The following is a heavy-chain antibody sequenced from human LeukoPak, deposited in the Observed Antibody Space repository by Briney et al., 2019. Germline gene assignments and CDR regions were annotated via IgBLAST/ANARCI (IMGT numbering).Heavy chain of an antibody. CDR3: ARPFQNGARDFDY. CDR2: MNPNSGNT. D-gene: IGHD2-8*01. Sequence: ASVKVSCKAFGYTFTSYDINWVRQATGQGLEWMGWMNPNSGNTGYAQKFQGRVTMTRNTSITTAYMELSSLRSEDTAVYYCARPFQNGARDFDYWGQGTLVTVSS. CDR1: GYTFTSYD. J-gene: IGHJ4*02. V-gene: IGHV1-8*01.